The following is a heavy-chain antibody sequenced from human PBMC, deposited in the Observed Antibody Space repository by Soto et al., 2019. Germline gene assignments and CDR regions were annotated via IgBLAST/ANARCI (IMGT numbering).Heavy chain of an antibody. CDR1: GFTFSSYS. CDR3: ARTPSDYYGSGSYYTGVYYYYGMDV. Sequence: GGSLRLSCAASGFTFSSYSMNWVRQAPGKGLEWVSSISSSSSYIYYADSVKDRFTISRDNAKNSLYLQMNSLRAEDTAVHYCARTPSDYYGSGSYYTGVYYYYGMDVWGQGTTVTVSS. J-gene: IGHJ6*02. V-gene: IGHV3-21*01. CDR2: ISSSSSYI. D-gene: IGHD3-10*01.